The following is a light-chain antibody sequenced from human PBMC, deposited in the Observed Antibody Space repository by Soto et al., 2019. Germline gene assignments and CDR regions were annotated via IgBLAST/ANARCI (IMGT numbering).Light chain of an antibody. CDR3: SSYTSRSTLV. CDR2: EVT. V-gene: IGLV2-14*01. J-gene: IGLJ2*01. CDR1: SSDIGGYNF. Sequence: QSALTQPASVSGSPGQSITISCTGTSSDIGGYNFVSWYQQHPGKAPRLMIYEVTNRPSGVSNRFSGSKSGNTASLSISGLQAEDEAGYYCSSYTSRSTLVFGGGTQLTVL.